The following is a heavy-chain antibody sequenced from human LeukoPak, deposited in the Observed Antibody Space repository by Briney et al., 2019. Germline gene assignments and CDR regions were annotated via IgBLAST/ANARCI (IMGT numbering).Heavy chain of an antibody. Sequence: GGSLRLSCAASGFTFSSYTMTWVRRAPGKGLEWVSSIGSSNNYIHYADSMKGRVTISRDNAKNSLYLQMDSLRVEDTAVYYCARDERDCSSISCYWVYWGQGTLVIVSS. D-gene: IGHD2-2*01. J-gene: IGHJ4*02. CDR2: IGSSNNYI. CDR1: GFTFSSYT. V-gene: IGHV3-21*01. CDR3: ARDERDCSSISCYWVY.